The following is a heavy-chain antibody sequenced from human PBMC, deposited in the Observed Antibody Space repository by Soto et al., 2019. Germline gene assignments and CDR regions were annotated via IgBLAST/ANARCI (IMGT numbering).Heavy chain of an antibody. V-gene: IGHV3-15*01. J-gene: IGHJ4*02. Sequence: PGGSLRLSCEVSGITLSTAWMTWVRQAPGKGPEWVGLIKSKNDGGTTDYAAPVKGRFTISRDDSKNTLHLQMNSLKIEDTAVYYCTTDRSGYPGPFDSWGQGNLVTVSS. CDR1: GITLSTAW. CDR2: IKSKNDGGTT. D-gene: IGHD3-3*01. CDR3: TTDRSGYPGPFDS.